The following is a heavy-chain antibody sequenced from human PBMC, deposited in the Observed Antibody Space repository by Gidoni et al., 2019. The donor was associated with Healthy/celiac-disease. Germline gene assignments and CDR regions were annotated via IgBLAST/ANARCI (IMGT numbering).Heavy chain of an antibody. J-gene: IGHJ6*02. CDR2: IRSKANSCAT. CDR1: GLTFLGSP. D-gene: IGHD3-22*01. CDR3: TRRGDYYDSSGYRRGYSSYGMDV. V-gene: IGHV3-73*01. Sequence: EVQLVESGGGLVQPGGSRKLSCAASGLTFLGSPMTWVHQASGKGLQWVGRIRSKANSCATAYAASVKGRFTVSRDDSKNTAYLQMNSLKTEDSAVYYCTRRGDYYDSSGYRRGYSSYGMDVWGQGTTVTVSS.